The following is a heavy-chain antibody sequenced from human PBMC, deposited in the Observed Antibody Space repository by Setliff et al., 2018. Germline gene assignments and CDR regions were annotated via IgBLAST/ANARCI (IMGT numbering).Heavy chain of an antibody. J-gene: IGHJ6*02. Sequence: GGSLRLSCAASGFTFSSYAMNWVRQAPGKGLVWVSRINSDGSTTSYADSVKGRFTISRDNTKNTLYLQMNSLRAEDTAVYYCVSWLYYYYYGVDVWAKGPRSPSP. CDR2: INSDGSTT. CDR3: VSWLYYYYYGVDV. D-gene: IGHD6-13*01. V-gene: IGHV3-74*01. CDR1: GFTFSSYA.